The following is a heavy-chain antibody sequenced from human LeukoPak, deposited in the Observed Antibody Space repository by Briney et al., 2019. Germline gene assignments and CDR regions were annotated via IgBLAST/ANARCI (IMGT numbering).Heavy chain of an antibody. D-gene: IGHD2-2*01. CDR1: GDSFSRHT. J-gene: IGHJ6*03. CDR2: IWSSGEYI. V-gene: IGHV3-21*05. Sequence: NPGGSLRLSCAGSGDSFSRHTMNWVRRAPGKGLEWISYIWSSGEYIYYADSVKGRFTMSRDIAKNTLYLQMNSLRADDTAVYYCAREVEEVPGTMGVYYYYYLDVWGKGTTVSVSS. CDR3: AREVEEVPGTMGVYYYYYLDV.